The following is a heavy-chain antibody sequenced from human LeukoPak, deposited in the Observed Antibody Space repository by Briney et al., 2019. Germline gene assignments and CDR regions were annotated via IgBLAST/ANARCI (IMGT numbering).Heavy chain of an antibody. Sequence: ASVKVSCKASGYTCTSYDVNWVRQATGQGLEGMGWVNPNSGHTGYAQKFQGRVTMTTNTSISTAYMELSSLRSEDTAVYYCARGAPGSYCSGGSCPYFDYWGQGTLVSVSS. D-gene: IGHD2-15*01. CDR1: GYTCTSYD. CDR2: VNPNSGHT. CDR3: ARGAPGSYCSGGSCPYFDY. J-gene: IGHJ4*02. V-gene: IGHV1-8*01.